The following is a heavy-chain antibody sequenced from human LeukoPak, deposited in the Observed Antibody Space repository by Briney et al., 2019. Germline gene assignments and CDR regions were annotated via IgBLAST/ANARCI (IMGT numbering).Heavy chain of an antibody. CDR2: ISTEGGNT. CDR3: ARDSYNNVDQ. D-gene: IGHD5-24*01. J-gene: IGHJ1*01. V-gene: IGHV3-74*01. Sequence: GRSLRLSCAASGFTFDDYAMHWVRQAPGKGLVWVSRISTEGGNTAYADSVKGRFTVSRDNGRNTLYLQMNNLRAEDTAVYYCARDSYNNVDQWGQGTLVTVSS. CDR1: GFTFDDYA.